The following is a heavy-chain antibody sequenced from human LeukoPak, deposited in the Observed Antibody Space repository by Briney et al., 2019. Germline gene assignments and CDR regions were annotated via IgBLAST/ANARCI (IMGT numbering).Heavy chain of an antibody. Sequence: SVKVSCKASGYTFTSYGISWVRQAPGQGLEWMGRIIPILGIANYAQKFQGRVTITADKSTSTAYMELSSLRSEDTAVYYCARSLELRWSYGMDVWGQGTTVTVSS. CDR2: IIPILGIA. CDR1: GYTFTSYG. V-gene: IGHV1-69*04. D-gene: IGHD1-7*01. J-gene: IGHJ6*02. CDR3: ARSLELRWSYGMDV.